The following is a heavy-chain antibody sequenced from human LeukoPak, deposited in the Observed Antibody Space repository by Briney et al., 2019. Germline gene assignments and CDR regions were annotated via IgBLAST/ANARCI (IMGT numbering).Heavy chain of an antibody. V-gene: IGHV4-34*01. CDR1: GGSFSGYY. Sequence: PSETLSLTCAVYGGSFSGYYWSGMRQPPRKGREGSGGSNCSGGSNYNPSLKRRVTISVDTSKNQFSLKLSSVTAADTAVYYCARGIDGSRLDMVVAAQFKSDYYYYYMDVWGKGTTVTVSS. J-gene: IGHJ6*03. CDR3: ARGIDGSRLDMVVAAQFKSDYYYYYMDV. CDR2: SNCSGGS. D-gene: IGHD2-15*01.